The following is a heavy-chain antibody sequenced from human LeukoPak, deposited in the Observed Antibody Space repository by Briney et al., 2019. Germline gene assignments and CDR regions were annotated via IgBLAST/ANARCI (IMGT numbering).Heavy chain of an antibody. CDR1: GFTFSSYS. V-gene: IGHV3-48*04. CDR3: ARDSDRDYFDY. Sequence: GGSLRLSCAASGFTFSSYSMNWVRQAPGKGLEWVSYISSSSSTIYYADSVKGRFTISRDNAKNSLYLQMNSLRAEDTAVYYCARDSDRDYFDYWGQGTLVTVSS. J-gene: IGHJ4*02. D-gene: IGHD3-10*01. CDR2: ISSSSSTI.